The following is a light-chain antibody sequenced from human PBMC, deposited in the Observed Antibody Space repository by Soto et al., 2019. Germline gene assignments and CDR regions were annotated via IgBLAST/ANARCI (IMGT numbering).Light chain of an antibody. CDR3: QQYDSSPPNT. CDR2: AAS. V-gene: IGKV3-20*01. CDR1: QGVSGKF. Sequence: EIVLTQAPDTLSLSPGESATLSCRASQGVSGKFLAWYQHGPGQAPRLLSYAASSRRTGIPDRFSGSASWTDVTLTISRLQHEDFVVYYCQQYDSSPPNTCGQGTRLEIK. J-gene: IGKJ2*01.